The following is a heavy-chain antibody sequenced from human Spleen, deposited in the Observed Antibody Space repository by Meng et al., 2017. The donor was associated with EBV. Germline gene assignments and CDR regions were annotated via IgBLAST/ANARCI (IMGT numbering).Heavy chain of an antibody. CDR3: ARGLGGHYPTMKY. CDR2: INESEGT. J-gene: IGHJ4*02. Sequence: HVQLQPWGAGLLKPSETLSLTCAVYGESFSDYYWTWIRQPPGKGLEWIGEINESEGTKYSPSLESRVTISIDKSDNQFSLKVTPVTDADTAVYYCARGLGGHYPTMKYWGQGTLVTVSS. V-gene: IGHV4-34*01. CDR1: GESFSDYY. D-gene: IGHD3-22*01.